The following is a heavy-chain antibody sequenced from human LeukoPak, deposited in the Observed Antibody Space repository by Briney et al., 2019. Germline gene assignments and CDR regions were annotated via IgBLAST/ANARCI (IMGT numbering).Heavy chain of an antibody. Sequence: PSETLSVTCSVSGASIISTSYYWSWVRQVPGKGLEWIGYIYYSGRTYFNPSLRSRVSMSVDTSKSQFFLNLTSVTAADTAVYYCARVVPVPAEYFRHWGQGTLVTVSS. CDR1: GASIISTSYY. J-gene: IGHJ1*01. V-gene: IGHV4-31*03. CDR2: IYYSGRT. CDR3: ARVVPVPAEYFRH.